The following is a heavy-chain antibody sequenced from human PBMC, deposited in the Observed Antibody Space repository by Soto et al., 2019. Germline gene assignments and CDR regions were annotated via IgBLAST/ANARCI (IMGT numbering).Heavy chain of an antibody. CDR2: MRGGGTAS. Sequence: PGGSLSLSCAASGFTFSSYGMSWVRKAPGKGLEWVSAMRGGGTASFSPDSVKGRFTISRDNSRNTLYWHMNSLRVEDTDVHYCARSLFIAATDTEPFDSWGQGALVTVSS. J-gene: IGHJ4*02. V-gene: IGHV3-23*01. D-gene: IGHD6-13*01. CDR3: ARSLFIAATDTEPFDS. CDR1: GFTFSSYG.